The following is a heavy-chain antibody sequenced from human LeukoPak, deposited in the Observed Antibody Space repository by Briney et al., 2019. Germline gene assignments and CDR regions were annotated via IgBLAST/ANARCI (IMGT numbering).Heavy chain of an antibody. J-gene: IGHJ4*02. D-gene: IGHD2-8*02. CDR3: ARYCNFSSPDQYDFDY. Sequence: PGGSLRLSCAASGFTFSNYAMSWVRQAPGKGLEWVSAISGSGGSTYYADSVKGRFSISRDNSKNTLSLQMNSLRAEDTAVFSCARYCNFSSPDQYDFDYWGQGTLVTVSS. CDR2: ISGSGGST. V-gene: IGHV3-23*01. CDR1: GFTFSNYA.